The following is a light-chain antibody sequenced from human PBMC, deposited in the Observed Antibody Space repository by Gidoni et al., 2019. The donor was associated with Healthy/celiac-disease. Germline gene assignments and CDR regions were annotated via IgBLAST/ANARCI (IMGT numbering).Light chain of an antibody. J-gene: IGKJ5*01. CDR1: QSVSSY. CDR3: QQRSNWPPIT. Sequence: EIVLTQYPATLSLSPGERATLSCRASQSVSSYLAWYQQKPGQAPRLLIYDASTRATGIPARFSGGGSGTDFTLTISSLEPEDFAVYYCQQRSNWPPITFGQGTRLEIK. CDR2: DAS. V-gene: IGKV3-11*01.